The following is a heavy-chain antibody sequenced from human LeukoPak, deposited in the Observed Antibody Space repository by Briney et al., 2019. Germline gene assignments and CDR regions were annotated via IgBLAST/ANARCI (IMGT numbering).Heavy chain of an antibody. CDR2: INHSGST. CDR1: GGSFSGYY. D-gene: IGHD3-22*01. CDR3: ARGRGYYDSSGYYQPRRSNAEYFQH. J-gene: IGHJ1*01. Sequence: SETLSLTCAVYGGSFSGYYWSWIRQPPGKGLEWIGEINHSGSTNYNPSLKSRVTISVDTSKNQLSLKLSSVTAADTAAYYCARGRGYYDSSGYYQPRRSNAEYFQHWGQGTLVTVSS. V-gene: IGHV4-34*01.